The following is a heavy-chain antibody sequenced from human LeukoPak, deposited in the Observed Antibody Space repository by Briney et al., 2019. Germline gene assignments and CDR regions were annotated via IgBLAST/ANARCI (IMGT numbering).Heavy chain of an antibody. CDR3: ARGGDYDDSSGYYFRGYYYYMDV. J-gene: IGHJ6*03. CDR1: GGSFSGYY. CDR2: INHSGST. V-gene: IGHV4-34*01. Sequence: SETLSLTCAVYGGSFSGYYWSWIRLPPGKGLEWIGEINHSGSTNYNPSLKSRVTISVDTSKNQFSLKLSSVTAADTAVYYCARGGDYDDSSGYYFRGYYYYMDVWGKGTMVTVSS. D-gene: IGHD3-22*01.